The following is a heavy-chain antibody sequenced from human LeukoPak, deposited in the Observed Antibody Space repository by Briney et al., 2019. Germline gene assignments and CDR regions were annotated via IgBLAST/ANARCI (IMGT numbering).Heavy chain of an antibody. Sequence: SETLSLTCAVYGGSFSGYYWSWIRQPPGKGLEWIGEINHSGSTNYNPSLKSRVTISVDTSKNQFSLKLSSVTAADTAVYYCARAESIAAAPYLWGQGTLVTVSS. V-gene: IGHV4-34*01. D-gene: IGHD6-13*01. CDR3: ARAESIAAAPYL. CDR2: INHSGST. CDR1: GGSFSGYY. J-gene: IGHJ4*02.